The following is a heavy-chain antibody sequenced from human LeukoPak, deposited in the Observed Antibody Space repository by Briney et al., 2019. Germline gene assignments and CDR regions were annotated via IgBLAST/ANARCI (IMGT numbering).Heavy chain of an antibody. J-gene: IGHJ6*03. Sequence: ASVKVSCQASGYTFTGYYMHWVRQAPGQGLEWMGWINPNSGGTNYAQKFQGRVTMTRDTSISTAYMELSRLRSDDTAVYYCASLGHPRTSHLNYYMDVWGKGTTVTASS. CDR2: INPNSGGT. V-gene: IGHV1-2*02. CDR1: GYTFTGYY. CDR3: ASLGHPRTSHLNYYMDV. D-gene: IGHD3/OR15-3a*01.